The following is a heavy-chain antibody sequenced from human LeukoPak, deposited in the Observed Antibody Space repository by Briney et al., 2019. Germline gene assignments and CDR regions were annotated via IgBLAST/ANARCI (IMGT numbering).Heavy chain of an antibody. CDR2: INAGNGNT. Sequence: PVASVKVSCKASGYTFTSYAMHWVRQAPGQRLEWMGWINAGNGNTKYSQKFQGRVTITRDTSASTAYMELSSLRSEDTAVYYCARHIAAAASFDYWGQGTLVTFSS. J-gene: IGHJ4*02. CDR3: ARHIAAAASFDY. CDR1: GYTFTSYA. D-gene: IGHD6-13*01. V-gene: IGHV1-3*01.